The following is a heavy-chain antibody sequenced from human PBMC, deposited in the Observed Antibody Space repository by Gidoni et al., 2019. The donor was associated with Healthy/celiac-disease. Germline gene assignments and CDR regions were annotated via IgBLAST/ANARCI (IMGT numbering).Heavy chain of an antibody. D-gene: IGHD3-10*01. CDR1: GDSITSYY. CDR2: TYYSGTT. V-gene: IGHV4-59*01. J-gene: IGHJ4*02. CDR3: ARGRGLGV. Sequence: QVQLQESGPGLVKPSETLSLTCAVSGDSITSYYWNWIRQPPGKGLEWIGNTYYSGTTNYNPSRKIRLTISIDTSENQFSLNLSSVTAADTAVYYCARGRGLGVWGQGTLVTVSS.